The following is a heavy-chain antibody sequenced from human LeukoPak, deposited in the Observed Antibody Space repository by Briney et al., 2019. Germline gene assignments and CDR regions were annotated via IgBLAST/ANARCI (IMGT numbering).Heavy chain of an antibody. V-gene: IGHV1-8*03. J-gene: IGHJ5*02. CDR2: MNPNSGNT. CDR1: GYTLTSYD. D-gene: IGHD6-19*01. CDR3: ARGGISAYSSGWYRIDP. Sequence: ASVKVSCKASGYTLTSYDINWVRQATGQGLEWMGWMNPNSGNTGYAQKFQGRVTITRNTSISTAYMELSSLRSEDTAVYYCARGGISAYSSGWYRIDPWGQGTLVTVSS.